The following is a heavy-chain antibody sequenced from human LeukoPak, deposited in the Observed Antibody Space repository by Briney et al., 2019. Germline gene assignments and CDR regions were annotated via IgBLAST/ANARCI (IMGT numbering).Heavy chain of an antibody. V-gene: IGHV3-30-3*01. CDR1: GFTFRNYV. CDR2: TSSDLNVK. Sequence: GGSLRLSYAASGFTFRNYVIHWVRQAPGKGLEWVAVTSSDLNVKLYADSVKGRFTISRDNSRSTLYLQMNSPRPEDTAIYYCAREGYYGSGSPPSLYFDYWGQGTLVTVSS. D-gene: IGHD3-10*01. CDR3: AREGYYGSGSPPSLYFDY. J-gene: IGHJ4*02.